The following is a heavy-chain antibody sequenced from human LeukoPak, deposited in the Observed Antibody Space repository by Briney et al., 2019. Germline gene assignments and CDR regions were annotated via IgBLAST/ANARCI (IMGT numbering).Heavy chain of an antibody. D-gene: IGHD3-9*01. J-gene: IGHJ4*02. Sequence: GGSLRLSCAASGFTFSNYNMNWVRQAPGKGLEWVSSISSSSSYIYYADSVKGRFTISRDNSKNTLYLQMNSLRAEDTAVYYCAREQPKGYYNVLDYWGQGTLVTVSS. CDR2: ISSSSSYI. CDR1: GFTFSNYN. V-gene: IGHV3-21*01. CDR3: AREQPKGYYNVLDY.